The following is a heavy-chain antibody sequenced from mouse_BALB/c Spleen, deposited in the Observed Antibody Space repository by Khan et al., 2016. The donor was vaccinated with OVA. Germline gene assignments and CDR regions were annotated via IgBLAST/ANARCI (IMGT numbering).Heavy chain of an antibody. Sequence: QVQLKQSGAELAKPGASVKMSCTASGYTFTTYGIHWVKQRPGKGLDWIGYINPSTGYTEYTQKFKDKATLTTDNSSSTAYMQLSSLTFEDSVVCDDERRSQYGFFAYWGQGTLVTVSA. CDR2: INPSTGYT. CDR3: ERRSQYGFFAY. V-gene: IGHV1-7*01. J-gene: IGHJ3*01. CDR1: GYTFTTYG. D-gene: IGHD2-2*01.